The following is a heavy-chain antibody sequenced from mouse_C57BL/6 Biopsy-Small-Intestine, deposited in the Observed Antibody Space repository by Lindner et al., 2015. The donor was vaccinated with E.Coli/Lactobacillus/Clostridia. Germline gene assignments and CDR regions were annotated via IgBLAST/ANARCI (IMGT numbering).Heavy chain of an antibody. CDR3: ARDVYLFYSAMDY. D-gene: IGHD5-1*01. J-gene: IGHJ4*01. CDR2: ISSGGSTI. Sequence: EVQLQESGGGLVKPGGSLKLSCAASGFTFSDYGMHWVRQAPEKGLEWVAYISSGGSTIYYADTVMGRFTISADSAKNTLFLQMTSLRSEDTAMYYCARDVYLFYSAMDYWGQGTSVTVS. V-gene: IGHV5-17*01. CDR1: GFTFSDYG.